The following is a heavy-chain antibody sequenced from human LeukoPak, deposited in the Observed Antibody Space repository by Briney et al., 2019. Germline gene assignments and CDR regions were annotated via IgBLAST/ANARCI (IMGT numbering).Heavy chain of an antibody. J-gene: IGHJ5*02. CDR2: ISYSGRA. CDR3: ARVSAGGGSEWVDN. Sequence: SETLSLTCTVSGDSITDYYWSWIRQPPGKGLEWIGYISYSGRATYDPSVKSRVTISLATSRTQFSLSLTSVTAADTAVYYCARVSAGGGSEWVDNWGQGTLVTVSS. V-gene: IGHV4-59*01. D-gene: IGHD1-26*01. CDR1: GDSITDYY.